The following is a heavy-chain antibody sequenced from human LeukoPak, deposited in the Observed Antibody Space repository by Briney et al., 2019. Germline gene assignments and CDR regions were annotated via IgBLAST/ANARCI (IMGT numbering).Heavy chain of an antibody. CDR1: GGSISSYY. J-gene: IGHJ4*02. V-gene: IGHV4-59*08. CDR2: VHYSGSA. Sequence: SETLSLTCTVSGGSISSYYWNWIRQSPGKGLEWIAYVHYSGSANYKPSLKSRVTISVDTSKNQFSLRLSSVTAADTAVYYCARQTALDFGGKSYFEYWGQGTLVTVSS. CDR3: ARQTALDFGGKSYFEY. D-gene: IGHD4-23*01.